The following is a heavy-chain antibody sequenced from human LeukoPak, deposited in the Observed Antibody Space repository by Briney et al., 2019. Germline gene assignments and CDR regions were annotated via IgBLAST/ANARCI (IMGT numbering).Heavy chain of an antibody. D-gene: IGHD6-25*01. CDR1: GFTFSSYS. CDR2: ISSSSSYI. CDR3: ARDGAAATDYAFDI. Sequence: GGSLRLSCAASGFTFSSYSMNWVRQAPGKGLEWVSSISSSSSYIDYADSVKGRFTISRDNAKNSLYLQMNSLRAEDTAVYYCARDGAAATDYAFDIWGQGTMVTVSS. J-gene: IGHJ3*02. V-gene: IGHV3-21*01.